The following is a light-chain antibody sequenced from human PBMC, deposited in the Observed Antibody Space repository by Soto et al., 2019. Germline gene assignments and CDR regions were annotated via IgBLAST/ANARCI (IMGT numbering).Light chain of an antibody. CDR2: LAS. CDR1: QKINNF. V-gene: IGKV1-39*01. CDR3: QQSLGNPRT. Sequence: DIQMTQSPSSLSASVGDSVTITCRASQKINNFLNWYQQKPGKAPKLLIFLASTLESGVPSRFGGSGSGTDFTLSISSLKPEDSAIYSCQQSLGNPRTFGGGTKVEIQ. J-gene: IGKJ4*01.